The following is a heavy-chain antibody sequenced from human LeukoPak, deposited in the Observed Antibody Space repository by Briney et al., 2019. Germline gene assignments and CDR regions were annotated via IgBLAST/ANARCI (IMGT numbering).Heavy chain of an antibody. CDR3: ARAWVRGVIIPMDV. V-gene: IGHV3-21*01. Sequence: PGGSLRLSCAASGFTFSSYSMNWVRQAPGKGLKWVSSISSSSSYIYYADSVKGRFTISRDNAKNSLYLQMNSLRAEDTAVYYCARAWVRGVIIPMDVWGKGTTVTISS. D-gene: IGHD3-10*01. CDR1: GFTFSSYS. J-gene: IGHJ6*03. CDR2: ISSSSSYI.